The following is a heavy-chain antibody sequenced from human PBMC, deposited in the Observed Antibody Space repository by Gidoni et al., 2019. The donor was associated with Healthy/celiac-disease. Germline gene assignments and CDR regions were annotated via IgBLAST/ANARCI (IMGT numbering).Heavy chain of an antibody. CDR3: AHRWIAAAGLYNWFDP. Sequence: QITLKESGPTLVKPTQTLTLTCTFSGFSLSTSGVGVGWIRQPPGKALEWLALIYWDDDKRYSPSLKSRLTITKDTSKNQVVLTMTNMDPVDTATYYCAHRWIAAAGLYNWFDPWGQGTLVTVSS. CDR1: GFSLSTSGVG. V-gene: IGHV2-5*02. J-gene: IGHJ5*02. D-gene: IGHD6-13*01. CDR2: IYWDDDK.